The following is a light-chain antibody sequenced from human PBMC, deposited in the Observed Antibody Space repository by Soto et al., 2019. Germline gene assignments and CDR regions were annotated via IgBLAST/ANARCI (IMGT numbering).Light chain of an antibody. CDR1: QAISKD. V-gene: IGKV1-33*01. J-gene: IGKJ2*01. CDR3: QQYYYLPYT. Sequence: DIQMTQSPSSLSASVGDRVTMTCRASQAISKDLNWYQQKPGKAPKLLMFEASNLQTGVSSRFSGSGSGTDFTLTINSLQPEDFATYYCQQYYYLPYTCGQGTTLEI. CDR2: EAS.